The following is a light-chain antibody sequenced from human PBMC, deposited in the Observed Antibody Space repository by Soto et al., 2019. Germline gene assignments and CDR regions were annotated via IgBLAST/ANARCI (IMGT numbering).Light chain of an antibody. V-gene: IGKV1-5*01. CDR3: QQYDSYSWT. CDR1: QSISSW. J-gene: IGKJ1*01. Sequence: DIQMTQSPSSVSASVGDRFTITCRASQSISSWLAWYQQKPGKAPKLLIYDASSLESGVPSRFSGSGSGTEFTLTISSLQTDDFASYYCQQYDSYSWTFGQGTKVDI. CDR2: DAS.